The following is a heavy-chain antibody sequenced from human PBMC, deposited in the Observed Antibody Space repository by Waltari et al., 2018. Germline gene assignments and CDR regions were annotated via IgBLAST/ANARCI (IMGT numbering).Heavy chain of an antibody. CDR2: IYYSGST. J-gene: IGHJ4*02. CDR3: ARQLSEGSSTSCYPFDY. V-gene: IGHV4-39*01. D-gene: IGHD2-2*01. Sequence: QLQLQESGPGLVKPSETLSLTCPVSGGSLSSSSYYWGWIRQPPGKGLEWIGSIYYSGSTYYNPSLKSRVTISVDTSKNQFSLKLSSVTAADTAVYYCARQLSEGSSTSCYPFDYWGQGTLVTVSS. CDR1: GGSLSSSSYY.